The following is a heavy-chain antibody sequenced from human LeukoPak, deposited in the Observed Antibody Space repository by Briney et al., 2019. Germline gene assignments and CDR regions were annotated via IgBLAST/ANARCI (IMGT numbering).Heavy chain of an antibody. CDR2: IYHSGST. V-gene: IGHV4-30-4*07. D-gene: IGHD3-22*01. CDR3: ARPYYDSSGYYHDAFDI. J-gene: IGHJ3*02. CDR1: GGSISSGAYS. Sequence: SETLSLTCAVSGGSISSGAYSWSWIRQPPGKGLEWIGYIYHSGSTYYNPSLKSRVTMSVDTSKNQFSLKLSSVTAADTAVYYCARPYYDSSGYYHDAFDIWGQGTMVTVSS.